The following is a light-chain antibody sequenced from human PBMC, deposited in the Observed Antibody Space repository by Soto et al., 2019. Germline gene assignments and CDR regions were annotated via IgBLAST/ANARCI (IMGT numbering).Light chain of an antibody. CDR3: NSYTSASTYV. V-gene: IGLV2-14*03. CDR1: GSDIGSYNY. Sequence: QSALTQPASVSGSPGQSITISCTGTGSDIGSYNYVSWYQHHPGKVPKFIIYDVTNRPSGVSDRFSGSKSGNTASLTISGLQAEDGADYYCNSYTSASTYVFGTGTKLT. CDR2: DVT. J-gene: IGLJ1*01.